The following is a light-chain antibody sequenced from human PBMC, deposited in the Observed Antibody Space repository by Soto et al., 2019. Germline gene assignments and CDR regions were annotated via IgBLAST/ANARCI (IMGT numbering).Light chain of an antibody. CDR3: SSYTSSTTVV. J-gene: IGLJ2*01. CDR2: EVT. V-gene: IGLV2-14*01. Sequence: QSALTQPASVSGSPGQSITISCTGTSSDVGGYNYVSWYQQHPGKAPKLMIYEVTNRPSGVSNRFSGSKSGNTASLTISGLQAEDEAYYYCSSYTSSTTVVFGGGTTLTVL. CDR1: SSDVGGYNY.